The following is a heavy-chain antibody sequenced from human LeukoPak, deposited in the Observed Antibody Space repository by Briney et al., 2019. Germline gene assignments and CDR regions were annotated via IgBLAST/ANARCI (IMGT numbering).Heavy chain of an antibody. V-gene: IGHV1-2*02. Sequence: ASVKVSCKASGYSFIGYYMHWVRQAPGQGLEWMGWINPNSGGTNYAQKFQGRVTMTRDTSISTAYMELSRLRSDDTAVYYCARGGEYSSSSWSYYWGQGTLVTVSS. J-gene: IGHJ4*02. CDR2: INPNSGGT. CDR1: GYSFIGYY. D-gene: IGHD6-6*01. CDR3: ARGGEYSSSSWSYY.